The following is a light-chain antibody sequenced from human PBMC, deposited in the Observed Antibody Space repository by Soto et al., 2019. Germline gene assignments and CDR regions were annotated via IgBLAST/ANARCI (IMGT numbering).Light chain of an antibody. CDR1: SSNIGAGYD. CDR3: QSYDSSLSVNWV. V-gene: IGLV1-40*01. J-gene: IGLJ3*02. CDR2: GNS. Sequence: QPVLTQPPSVSGAPGQRVTISCTGSSSNIGAGYDVHWYQQLPGTAPKLLICGNSNRPSGVPDRFSGSKSGTSASLAITGLQAEDEADYYCQSYDSSLSVNWVFGGGTKLTVL.